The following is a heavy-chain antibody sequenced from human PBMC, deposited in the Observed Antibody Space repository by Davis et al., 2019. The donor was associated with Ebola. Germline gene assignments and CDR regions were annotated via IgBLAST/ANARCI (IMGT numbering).Heavy chain of an antibody. CDR1: GFSFSSCS. D-gene: IGHD4-17*01. CDR2: ISSSSSYI. CDR3: ARDMTTVTRRRWYFDL. Sequence: GESLKISCAGSGFSFSSCSMNWVRQAPGKGLEWVSSISSSSSYIYYADSVKGRFTISRDNAKNSLYLQMNSLRAEDTAVYYCARDMTTVTRRRWYFDLWGRGTLVTVSS. J-gene: IGHJ2*01. V-gene: IGHV3-21*01.